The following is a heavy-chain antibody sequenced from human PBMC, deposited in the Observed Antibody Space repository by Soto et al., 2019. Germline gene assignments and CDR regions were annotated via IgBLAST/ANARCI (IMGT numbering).Heavy chain of an antibody. V-gene: IGHV1-69*01. CDR2: FIPVFTTA. J-gene: IGHJ3*02. Sequence: QVQLVQSGAEVKKPGSSVKVSCKASGGSFSTYGISWVRQAPGQGLEWMGGFIPVFTTAKYAQKFQGRVSITADESTYTAYMALSSLSSEHPAVYFCAREVVDVSRTTVRHVVVDIWGQGTVVTVSS. D-gene: IGHD4-17*01. CDR1: GGSFSTYG. CDR3: AREVVDVSRTTVRHVVVDI.